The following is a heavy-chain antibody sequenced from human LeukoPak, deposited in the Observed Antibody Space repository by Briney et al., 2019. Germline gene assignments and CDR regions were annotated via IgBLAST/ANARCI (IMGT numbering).Heavy chain of an antibody. CDR1: GDFISSDN. V-gene: IGHV4-4*07. CDR3: ARDRAQIAVVLEPTRHKKIVDFYYMDV. Sequence: PSETLSLTCTVSGDFISSDNWSWIRQPAGKGLEWIGRVYKSGSTNYNPSLTSRVTMSVDTSKNQFSLRLNSVTAADTAVYYCARDRAQIAVVLEPTRHKKIVDFYYMDVWGKGTPVIVSS. J-gene: IGHJ6*03. CDR2: VYKSGST. D-gene: IGHD2-2*01.